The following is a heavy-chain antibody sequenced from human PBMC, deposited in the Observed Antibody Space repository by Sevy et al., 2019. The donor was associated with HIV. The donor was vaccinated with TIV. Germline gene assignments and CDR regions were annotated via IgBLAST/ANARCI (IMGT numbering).Heavy chain of an antibody. CDR1: GFTFSANW. D-gene: IGHD3-16*01. J-gene: IGHJ4*02. CDR2: IKADGSDK. CDR3: AHETFGRFEA. Sequence: GGSLRLSCAASGFTFSANWMNWVRQAPGKGLEWVANIKADGSDKHYVASVEGRFTISRENAKNLLFLQMNSLRVEDTAVYYCAHETFGRFEAWGQGTLVTVSS. V-gene: IGHV3-7*01.